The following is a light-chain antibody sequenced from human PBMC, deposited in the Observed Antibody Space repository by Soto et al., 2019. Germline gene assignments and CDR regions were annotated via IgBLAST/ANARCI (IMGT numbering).Light chain of an antibody. J-gene: IGKJ3*01. V-gene: IGKV1-27*01. CDR3: QKYNSAPFT. CDR1: QDIRNS. CDR2: GAA. Sequence: DIQMTQSPSSLSASVGDRVTITCRASQDIRNSLAWYRQRPGKVPELLIYGAAALQSGAPSRFSGSASGTDFTLTISSLQTEDVATYYCQKYNSAPFTFGPGNKVAIK.